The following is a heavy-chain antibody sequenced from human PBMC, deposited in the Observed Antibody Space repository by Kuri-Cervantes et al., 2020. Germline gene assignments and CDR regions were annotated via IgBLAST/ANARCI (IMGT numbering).Heavy chain of an antibody. V-gene: IGHV3-21*04. CDR3: AKARLANWGFFPFDY. J-gene: IGHJ4*02. CDR2: ISSSRDYI. Sequence: GGSLRLSCVASGFTFSRYTMSWVRQAPGKGLEWVSSISSSRDYIYHADSVKGRFTISRDNSKNTLYLQMNSLRAEDTAFYYCAKARLANWGFFPFDYWGQGTLVTVSS. CDR1: GFTFSRYT. D-gene: IGHD7-27*01.